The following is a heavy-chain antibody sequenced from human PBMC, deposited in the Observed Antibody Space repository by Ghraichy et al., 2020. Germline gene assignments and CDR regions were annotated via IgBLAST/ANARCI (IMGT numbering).Heavy chain of an antibody. CDR3: TASNYDGSGSYYNGIDYYYYYGMDV. D-gene: IGHD3-10*01. V-gene: IGHV3-15*01. Sequence: GGSLRLSCAASGFTFIRAWMSWVRQAPGKGLEWVGRIKSKSDDETTDYAAPVKGRFTISRDDSKRMLYLQLNSLKTEDTAVYYCTASNYDGSGSYYNGIDYYYYYGMDVWGQGTTVTVSS. CDR1: GFTFIRAW. J-gene: IGHJ6*02. CDR2: IKSKSDDETT.